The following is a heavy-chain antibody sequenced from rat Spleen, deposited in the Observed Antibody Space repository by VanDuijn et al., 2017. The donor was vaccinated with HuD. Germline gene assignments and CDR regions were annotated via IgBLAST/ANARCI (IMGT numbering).Heavy chain of an antibody. V-gene: IGHV5-19*01. D-gene: IGHD2-5*01. J-gene: IGHJ3*01. Sequence: VQLKESGPGLMQPSQTLSLTCIVSGFSLTSYHVHWVRQSPGKGLEWVASISPSGGATYYRDSVKGRFTISRDNAKSTLYLQMDSLRSEDTATYYCARLTVLNWFAYWGQGTLVTVSS. CDR2: ISPSGGAT. CDR1: GFSLTSYH. CDR3: ARLTVLNWFAY.